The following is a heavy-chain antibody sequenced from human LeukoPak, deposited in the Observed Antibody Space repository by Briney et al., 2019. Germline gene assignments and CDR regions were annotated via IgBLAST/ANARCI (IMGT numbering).Heavy chain of an antibody. CDR1: GFTFSSYS. D-gene: IGHD6-6*01. CDR2: ISSSSSYI. Sequence: GGSLRLSCAASGFTFSSYSMNWVRQAPGKGLEWVSSISSSSSYIYYADSVKGRFTISRDNAKNSLYLQMNSLRAEDTAVYYCARDRIPNLKYSSSSGDYWGQGTLVTVSS. V-gene: IGHV3-21*01. J-gene: IGHJ4*02. CDR3: ARDRIPNLKYSSSSGDY.